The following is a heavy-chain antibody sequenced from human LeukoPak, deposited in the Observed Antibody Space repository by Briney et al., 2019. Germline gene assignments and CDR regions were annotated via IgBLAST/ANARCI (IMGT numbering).Heavy chain of an antibody. V-gene: IGHV1-18*01. J-gene: IGHJ4*02. Sequence: ASVTVSRKASVYTFTIYGFSWVRQAPGQGLEWMGWISGYSGSTTYAPKLQGRVTMTTDTSTSTAYMELRSLRSDDTAVYYCGILGGRVVPATTPCDYWGQGTLVTVS. CDR1: VYTFTIYG. CDR3: GILGGRVVPATTPCDY. CDR2: ISGYSGST. D-gene: IGHD2-2*01.